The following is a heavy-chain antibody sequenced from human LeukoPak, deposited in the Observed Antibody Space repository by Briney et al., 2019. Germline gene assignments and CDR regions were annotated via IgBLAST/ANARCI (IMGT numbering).Heavy chain of an antibody. V-gene: IGHV4-61*01. D-gene: IGHD6-13*01. J-gene: IGHJ4*02. CDR2: IYYSGST. Sequence: SETLSLTCTVSGGSVSSGSYYWSWIRQPPGEGPEWIGYIYYSGSTNYNPSLKSRVTISVDTSKNQFSLKLSSVTAADTAVYYCARAIMAAAGNMDYFDYWGQGTLVTVSS. CDR3: ARAIMAAAGNMDYFDY. CDR1: GGSVSSGSYY.